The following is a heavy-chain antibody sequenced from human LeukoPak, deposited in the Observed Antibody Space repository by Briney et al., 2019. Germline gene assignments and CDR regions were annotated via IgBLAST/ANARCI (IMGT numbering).Heavy chain of an antibody. CDR3: AKDPFGDFWSGYYIAYCDY. Sequence: PGGSLRLSCAVSGFSFSSYAMSWVRQAPGKGLEWVSAVSRSGVSTYYADSVKGRFTISRDNSKNTLYLQMNSLRAEDTAVYYCAKDPFGDFWSGYYIAYCDYSGEGTLVTVSS. D-gene: IGHD3-3*01. J-gene: IGHJ4*02. V-gene: IGHV3-23*01. CDR2: VSRSGVST. CDR1: GFSFSSYA.